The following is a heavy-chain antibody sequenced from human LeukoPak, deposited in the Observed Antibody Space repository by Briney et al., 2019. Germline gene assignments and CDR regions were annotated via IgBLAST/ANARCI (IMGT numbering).Heavy chain of an antibody. CDR2: INPNSGAT. V-gene: IGHV1-2*02. CDR1: GYTFTGYY. CDR3: ARDRQYGTSWRRTSFDP. J-gene: IGHJ5*02. D-gene: IGHD1-14*01. Sequence: ASVKVSCKASGYTFTGYYINWVRQAPGQSLEWMGWINPNSGATKFAQKFQGRVTLTRDTYINTAYMELTSLRSDDTAVYFCARDRQYGTSWRRTSFDPWGQGTLVTVSS.